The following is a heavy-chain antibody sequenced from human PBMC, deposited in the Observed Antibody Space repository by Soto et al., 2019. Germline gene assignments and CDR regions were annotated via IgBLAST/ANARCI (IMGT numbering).Heavy chain of an antibody. CDR1: GGSISSGGYS. CDR2: IYHSGST. Sequence: SETLSLTCAVSGGSISSGGYSWSWIRQPPGKGLKWIGYIYHSGSTYYNPSLKSRVTISVDRSKNQFSLKLSSVTAADTAVYYCARGARSTYYGDYPFDYWGQGTLVTVSS. D-gene: IGHD4-17*01. V-gene: IGHV4-30-2*01. J-gene: IGHJ4*02. CDR3: ARGARSTYYGDYPFDY.